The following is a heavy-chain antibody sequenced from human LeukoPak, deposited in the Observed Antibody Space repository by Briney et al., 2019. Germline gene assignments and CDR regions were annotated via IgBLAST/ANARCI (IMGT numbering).Heavy chain of an antibody. CDR1: VHTFSSYA. CDR3: ARERGDRDTFDI. Sequence: SVKLSCNSSVHTFSSYAISWVRHPPGQALEWMGWINTNTGNPTYAQGFTGRLVFSLDTSVSTAYLQISSLKAEDTAVYYCARERGDRDTFDIWGQGTMVTVSS. D-gene: IGHD7-27*01. J-gene: IGHJ3*02. CDR2: INTNTGNP. V-gene: IGHV7-4-1*02.